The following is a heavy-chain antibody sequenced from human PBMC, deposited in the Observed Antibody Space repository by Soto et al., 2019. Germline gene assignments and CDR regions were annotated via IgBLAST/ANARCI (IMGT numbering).Heavy chain of an antibody. V-gene: IGHV1-3*01. CDR3: ARDPIVVVPAVDWYFDL. J-gene: IGHJ2*01. CDR2: INAGNGNT. D-gene: IGHD2-2*01. CDR1: GYTFTSYA. Sequence: QVQLVQSGAEVKKPGASVKVSCKASGYTFTSYAMHWVRQAPGQRLEWMGWINAGNGNTKYSQKFQGRVTITRDTSASTAYMELSSLRSEDTAVYYCARDPIVVVPAVDWYFDLWGRGTLVTVSS.